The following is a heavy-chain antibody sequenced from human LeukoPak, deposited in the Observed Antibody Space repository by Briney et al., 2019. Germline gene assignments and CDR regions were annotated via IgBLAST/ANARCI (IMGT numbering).Heavy chain of an antibody. CDR2: ISYDGSNE. D-gene: IGHD6-6*01. V-gene: IGHV3-30*19. J-gene: IGHJ4*02. Sequence: EGSLRLSCAASGFTFSSYGMHWVRQAPGKGLEWVAIISYDGSNEYYADSVKGRFTISRDNSKNTLYLQMNSLKAADTAVYYCARDKGTSYPSSFDYWGQGTLVTVSS. CDR1: GFTFSSYG. CDR3: ARDKGTSYPSSFDY.